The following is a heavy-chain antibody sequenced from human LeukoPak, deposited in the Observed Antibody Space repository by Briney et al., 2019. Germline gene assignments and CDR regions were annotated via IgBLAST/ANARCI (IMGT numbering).Heavy chain of an antibody. CDR2: ISTSSSYI. V-gene: IGHV3-21*01. CDR1: GITFSRNN. D-gene: IGHD1-26*01. CDR3: ARDPENVIGSQSHFDL. Sequence: PGGSLRLSCAASGITFSRNNMNWVRQAPGKGLEWVSSISTSSSYISYADSVKGRFTISRDNAKNSLYLQMNSLRAEDTAVYYCARDPENVIGSQSHFDLWGRGTLVTVSS. J-gene: IGHJ2*01.